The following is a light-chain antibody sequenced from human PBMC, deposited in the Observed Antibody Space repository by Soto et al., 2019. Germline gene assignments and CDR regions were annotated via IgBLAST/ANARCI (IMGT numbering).Light chain of an antibody. CDR3: QQYGAPPTT. Sequence: EIVLTQSPGTLSLSPGERATLSCRASQSVWSNFFAWYQQKPGQAPRLLIYGVSSRATDIPDRFSSGGSGTDFTLTISRLEPEDFAVYFCQQYGAPPTTFGGGTKVEIK. CDR2: GVS. J-gene: IGKJ4*01. V-gene: IGKV3-20*01. CDR1: QSVWSNF.